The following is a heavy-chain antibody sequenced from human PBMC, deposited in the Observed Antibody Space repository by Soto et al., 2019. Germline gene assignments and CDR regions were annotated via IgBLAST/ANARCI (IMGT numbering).Heavy chain of an antibody. V-gene: IGHV3-48*03. J-gene: IGHJ3*02. CDR2: ISSSGSTI. Sequence: EVQLVESGGGLVQPGGSLRLSCAASGFTFSSYEMNWFRQAPGKGLEWVSYISSSGSTIYYADSVKGRFTISRDNAKNSLYLQMTSLRAEDTAVYYCARDRSRDSILGGAFDIWGQGTMVTVSS. CDR3: ARDRSRDSILGGAFDI. CDR1: GFTFSSYE. D-gene: IGHD3-16*01.